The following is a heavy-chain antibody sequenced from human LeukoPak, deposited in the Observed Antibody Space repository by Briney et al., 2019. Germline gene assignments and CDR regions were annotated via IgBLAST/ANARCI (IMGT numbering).Heavy chain of an antibody. V-gene: IGHV1-69*05. CDR1: GCTFSSYA. D-gene: IGHD5-18*01. CDR3: SRGVGGYSYGSIAVADPTPPDYYYMDV. CDR2: IIPNFGTA. J-gene: IGHJ6*03. Sequence: SVKVSCKASGCTFSSYAISWVRQAPGQGLEWMGWIIPNFGTANYAQKFQGRVTITTDESTSTAYIELSSLRSDDTAVYYCSRGVGGYSYGSIAVADPTPPDYYYMDVWGKGTTVTVSS.